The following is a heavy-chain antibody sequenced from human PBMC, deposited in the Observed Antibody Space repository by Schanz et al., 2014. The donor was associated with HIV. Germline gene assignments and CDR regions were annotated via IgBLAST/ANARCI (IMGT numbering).Heavy chain of an antibody. V-gene: IGHV3-66*02. CDR2: IHSGGST. CDR3: AKDQTSFGSSFFDY. CDR1: GFSFSDTY. J-gene: IGHJ4*02. Sequence: EVQLVESGGGLVKPGGSLRLSCAASGFSFSDTYMTWIRQAPGKGLEWVSIIHSGGSTYYADSVKGRFTISRDNSKNTLYLQMNSLRPDDTGVYYCAKDQTSFGSSFFDYWGQGTLVTVSS. D-gene: IGHD6-6*01.